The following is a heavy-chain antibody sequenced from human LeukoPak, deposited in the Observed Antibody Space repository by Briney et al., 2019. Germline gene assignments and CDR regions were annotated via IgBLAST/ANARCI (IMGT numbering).Heavy chain of an antibody. CDR3: AREVWYYYDSSDYRYFDY. CDR1: GGSISSSSYY. V-gene: IGHV4-39*07. Sequence: PSETLSLTCTVSGGSISSSSYYWGWIRQPPGKGLEWIGSIYYSGSTYYNPSLKSRVTKSVDTSKNQFSLKLSSVTAADTAVYYCAREVWYYYDSSDYRYFDYWGQGTLVTVSS. J-gene: IGHJ4*02. D-gene: IGHD3-22*01. CDR2: IYYSGST.